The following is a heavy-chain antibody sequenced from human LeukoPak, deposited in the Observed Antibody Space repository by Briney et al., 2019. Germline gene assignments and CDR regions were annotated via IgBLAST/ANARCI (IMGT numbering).Heavy chain of an antibody. D-gene: IGHD3-22*01. CDR3: ATDYYYDSSGSYYTVDY. CDR1: GYTLIELS. Sequence: ASVKVSCKVSGYTLIELSMHWVRQAPGKGVEWMGGFDPEDGETFYAQKFQGRVTMTEDTSTDTAYMELSSLRSEDTAVYYCATDYYYDSSGSYYTVDYWGQGTLVTVSS. V-gene: IGHV1-24*01. CDR2: FDPEDGET. J-gene: IGHJ4*02.